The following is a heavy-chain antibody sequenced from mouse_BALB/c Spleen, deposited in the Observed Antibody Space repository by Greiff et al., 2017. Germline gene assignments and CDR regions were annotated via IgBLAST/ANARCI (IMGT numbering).Heavy chain of an antibody. D-gene: IGHD1-1*01. V-gene: IGHV2-6-7*01. CDR2: IWGDGST. J-gene: IGHJ4*01. CDR3: ARDYGSSYSSTFYAMDY. CDR1: GFSLTGYG. Sequence: QVQLKESGPGLVAPSQSLSITCTVSGFSLTGYGVNWVRQPPGKGLEWLGMIWGDGSTDYNSALKSRLSISKDNSKSQVFLKMNSLQTDDTARYYCARDYGSSYSSTFYAMDYWGQGTSVTVSS.